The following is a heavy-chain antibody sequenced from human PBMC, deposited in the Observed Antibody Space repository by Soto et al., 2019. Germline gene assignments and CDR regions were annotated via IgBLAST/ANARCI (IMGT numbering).Heavy chain of an antibody. CDR3: EGYCSSTSCLANWFDP. J-gene: IGHJ5*02. V-gene: IGHV3-23*01. D-gene: IGHD2-2*01. CDR1: GFTFSSYA. Sequence: PGGSLRLSCAASGFTFSSYAMSWVRQAPGKGLEWVSAISGSGGSTYYADSVKGRFTISRDNFKNTLYLQMNSLRAEDTAVYYCEGYCSSTSCLANWFDPWGQGTLVTVSS. CDR2: ISGSGGST.